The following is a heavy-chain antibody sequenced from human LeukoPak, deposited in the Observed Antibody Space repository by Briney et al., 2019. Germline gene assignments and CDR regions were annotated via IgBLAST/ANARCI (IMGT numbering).Heavy chain of an antibody. D-gene: IGHD6-13*01. Sequence: GGSLRLSCAASGFTFSSYAMTWVRQAPGEGLEWVSAISGSGGSTYYADSVKGRFTISRDDSKNTLYLQMNSLRAEDTALYYCAKDRDSSSWGNFDYWGQGTLVTVSS. J-gene: IGHJ4*02. CDR1: GFTFSSYA. CDR2: ISGSGGST. CDR3: AKDRDSSSWGNFDY. V-gene: IGHV3-23*01.